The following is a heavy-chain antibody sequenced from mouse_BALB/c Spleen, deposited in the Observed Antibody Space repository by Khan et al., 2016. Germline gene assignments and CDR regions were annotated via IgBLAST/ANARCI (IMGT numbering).Heavy chain of an antibody. CDR2: IDPANDNT. Sequence: VQLQQSGAELVKPGASVKLSCTASGFNIKDTYMHWMIQRPEQGLEWIGRIDPANDNTKYDPKFQGKATITADTSSHTAYLQLSSLTSEDTAVSYCARSYYDSWFVYWGQGTLVTVSA. CDR3: ARSYYDSWFVY. CDR1: GFNIKDTY. J-gene: IGHJ3*01. D-gene: IGHD2-4*01. V-gene: IGHV14-3*02.